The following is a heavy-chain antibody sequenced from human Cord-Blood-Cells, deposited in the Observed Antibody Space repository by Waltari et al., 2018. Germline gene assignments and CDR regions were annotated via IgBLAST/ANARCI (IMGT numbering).Heavy chain of an antibody. J-gene: IGHJ4*02. V-gene: IGHV1-24*01. CDR2: FDPEDGET. D-gene: IGHD3-22*01. Sequence: QVQLVQSGAEVKKPGASVKVYCKVSGYTLTELSMHWVRQAPGKGLEWMGGFDPEDGETIYAQKFQGRVTMTEDTSTDTAYMELSSLRSEDTAVYYCATGKVSVVISSPTFDYWGQGTLVTVSS. CDR1: GYTLTELS. CDR3: ATGKVSVVISSPTFDY.